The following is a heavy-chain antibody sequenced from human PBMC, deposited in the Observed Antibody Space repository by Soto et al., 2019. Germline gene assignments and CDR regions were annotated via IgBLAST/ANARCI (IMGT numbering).Heavy chain of an antibody. CDR3: ARTLYSYGPRFDY. CDR2: IYYTGNT. Sequence: SETLSLTCTVSGASINSAGYYWGWIRQPPGKGLEWIGNIYYTGNTYYNPSLRSRVTLSTDTSENQFSLKLSSVTAADTAVYYCARTLYSYGPRFDYWGQGTLVTVSS. V-gene: IGHV4-39*01. D-gene: IGHD5-18*01. J-gene: IGHJ4*02. CDR1: GASINSAGYY.